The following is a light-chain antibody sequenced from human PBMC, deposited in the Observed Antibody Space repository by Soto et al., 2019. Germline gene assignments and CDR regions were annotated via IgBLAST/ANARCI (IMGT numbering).Light chain of an antibody. CDR1: QSVLYASNNKNY. V-gene: IGKV4-1*01. J-gene: IGKJ1*01. Sequence: DIVMTQSPDSLAVSLGERATINCKSSQSVLYASNNKNYLAWYQQKPGQPPKVLIYWASTRESGVPDRFSGSGSGTDFTLTISSLQAEDVAVYYCQQYYSTPSWTFGQGTKVEIK. CDR3: QQYYSTPSWT. CDR2: WAS.